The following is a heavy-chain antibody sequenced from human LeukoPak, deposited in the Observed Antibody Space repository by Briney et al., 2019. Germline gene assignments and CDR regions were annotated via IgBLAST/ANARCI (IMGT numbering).Heavy chain of an antibody. CDR1: GITFSSYG. CDR2: IRYDGSNK. CDR3: AKWTVTLFDY. V-gene: IGHV3-30*02. Sequence: PGGSLRLSCAASGITFSSYGMHWVRQAPGKGLEWVAFIRYDGSNKYYADSVKGRFTIFRDNSKNTLYLQMNSLRAEDTAVYYCAKWTVTLFDYWGQGTLVTVSS. D-gene: IGHD4-17*01. J-gene: IGHJ4*02.